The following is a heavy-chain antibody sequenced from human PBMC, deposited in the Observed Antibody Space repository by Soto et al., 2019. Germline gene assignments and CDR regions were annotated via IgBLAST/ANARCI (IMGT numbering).Heavy chain of an antibody. J-gene: IGHJ6*02. D-gene: IGHD3-10*01. V-gene: IGHV4-59*08. CDR1: CSSIAFINPHFINHY. CDR3: TTQGFGGLHGLVDV. CDR2: ISNIGFT. Sequence: SATLSLTCTFSCSSIAFINPHFINHYCSWIRLSPGKGLEWIGYISNIGFTRYNPSLKSRVSISVDTSKNQFSLKLTSVTAADTAVYYCTTQGFGGLHGLVDVWGQGTTVT.